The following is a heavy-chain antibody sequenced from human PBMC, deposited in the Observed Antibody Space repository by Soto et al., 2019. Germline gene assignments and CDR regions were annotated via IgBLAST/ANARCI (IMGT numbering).Heavy chain of an antibody. CDR2: VYHTGDT. D-gene: IGHD2-21*02. V-gene: IGHV4-4*02. J-gene: IGHJ5*02. Sequence: SETLSLTCGVSGGTVASSHWWSWVRQSPGRGLEWIGNVYHTGDTNFNPSLQSRVTISVDKSNNQFSLRLTSVTAADTAVYLCAREIVTAGGNNYFDPWGPGTLVTVSA. CDR1: GGTVASSHW. CDR3: AREIVTAGGNNYFDP.